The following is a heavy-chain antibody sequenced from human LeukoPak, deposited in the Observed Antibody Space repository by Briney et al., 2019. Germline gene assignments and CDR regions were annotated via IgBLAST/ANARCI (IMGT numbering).Heavy chain of an antibody. CDR2: INPNSGGT. CDR3: AREWELGSGAFDI. Sequence: GCTLTRYHMHGLGPARGQGGEGVGWINPNSGGTNYAQKFQGRVTMTKDTSISTAHMELSRLRSDDTAVYYCAREWELGSGAFDIWGQGTMVTVSS. CDR1: GCTLTRYH. V-gene: IGHV1-2*02. D-gene: IGHD7-27*01. J-gene: IGHJ3*02.